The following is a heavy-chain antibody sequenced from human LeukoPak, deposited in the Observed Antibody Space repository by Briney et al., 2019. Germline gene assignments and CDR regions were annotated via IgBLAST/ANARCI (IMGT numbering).Heavy chain of an antibody. Sequence: GGSLRLSCAASGFTFSDHYMDWVRQAPGKGLEWVGRVRNKANRYTTDYAASVKGRFTISRDDSKNSLYLQMNSLKIEDTAVYYCARAGGSGSYYTYYFDYWGQGTLVTVSS. J-gene: IGHJ4*02. CDR2: VRNKANRYTT. V-gene: IGHV3-72*01. D-gene: IGHD1-26*01. CDR1: GFTFSDHY. CDR3: ARAGGSGSYYTYYFDY.